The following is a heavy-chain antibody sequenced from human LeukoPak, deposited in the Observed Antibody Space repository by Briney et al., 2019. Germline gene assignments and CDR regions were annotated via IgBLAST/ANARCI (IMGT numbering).Heavy chain of an antibody. V-gene: IGHV3-7*01. D-gene: IGHD3-22*01. CDR3: ARDPEYYDSSGYDY. Sequence: GGSLRLSCAASGFTFSSYWMSWVRQAPGKGLEWVANINQDGGEKYYVDSAKGRFTISRDNAKNSLYLQMNTLRAEDTAVYYCARDPEYYDSSGYDYWGQGTLVTVSS. J-gene: IGHJ4*02. CDR2: INQDGGEK. CDR1: GFTFSSYW.